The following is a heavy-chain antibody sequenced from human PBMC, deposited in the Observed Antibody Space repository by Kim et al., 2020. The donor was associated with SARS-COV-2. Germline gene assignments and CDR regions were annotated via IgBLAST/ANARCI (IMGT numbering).Heavy chain of an antibody. V-gene: IGHV3-48*03. CDR3: AQSLLDPYYFDY. Sequence: GGSLRLSCAASGFTFSSYEMNWVRQAPGKGLEWVSYISSSGSTIYYADSVKGRFTISRDNAKNSLYLQMNSLRAEDTAVYYCAQSLLDPYYFDYWGQGTLVTVSS. CDR2: ISSSGSTI. J-gene: IGHJ4*02. CDR1: GFTFSSYE.